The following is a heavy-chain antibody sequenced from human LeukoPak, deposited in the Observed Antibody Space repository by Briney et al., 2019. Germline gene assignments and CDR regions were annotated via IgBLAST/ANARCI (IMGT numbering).Heavy chain of an antibody. D-gene: IGHD2-2*01. CDR3: TKISIRDSSPYIDS. CDR1: RFTFSSYG. V-gene: IGHV3-30*02. Sequence: GGSLRLSCAASRFTFSSYGMHWVRQAPGKGLEWVAYIRYDGSDKYYADSVKGRFTISRDNSKNTLYLQMSSVRAEDTAVYYCTKISIRDSSPYIDSWGPGTLVTVSS. J-gene: IGHJ5*01. CDR2: IRYDGSDK.